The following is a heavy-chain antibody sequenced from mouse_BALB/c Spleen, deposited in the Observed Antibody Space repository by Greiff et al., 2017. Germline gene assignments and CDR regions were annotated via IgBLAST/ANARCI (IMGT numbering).Heavy chain of an antibody. CDR3: ASSPYYYGSSYWYFDV. CDR1: GYSITSDYA. Sequence: EVQLQESGPGLVKPSQSLSLTCTVTGYSITSDYAWNWIRQFPGNKLEWMGYISYSGSTSYNPSLKSRISITRDTSKNQFFLQLNSVTTEDTATYYCASSPYYYGSSYWYFDVWGAGTTVTVSS. D-gene: IGHD1-1*01. CDR2: ISYSGST. J-gene: IGHJ1*01. V-gene: IGHV3-2*02.